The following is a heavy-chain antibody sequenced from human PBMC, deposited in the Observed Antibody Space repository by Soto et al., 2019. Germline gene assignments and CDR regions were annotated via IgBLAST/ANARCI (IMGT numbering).Heavy chain of an antibody. CDR3: ATVHYDFWSGYPMPYYFDY. Sequence: ASVKVSCKVSGYTLTELSIHWVRQAPGKGLEWMGGFDPEDGETIYAQKFQGRVTMTEDTSTDTAYMELSSLRSEDTAVYYCATVHYDFWSGYPMPYYFDYWGQGPMVTV. CDR2: FDPEDGET. D-gene: IGHD3-3*01. V-gene: IGHV1-24*01. CDR1: GYTLTELS. J-gene: IGHJ4*02.